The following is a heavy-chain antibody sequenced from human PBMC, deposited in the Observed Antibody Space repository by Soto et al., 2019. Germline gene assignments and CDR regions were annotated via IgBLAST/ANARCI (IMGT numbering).Heavy chain of an antibody. CDR1: GYTFTSYA. Sequence: QVQLVQSGAEVKKPGASVKVSCKASGYTFTSYAMHWVRQAPGQRLEWMGWINAGNGNTKYSQKFQGRVTITRDTSASTADMEVSSLRSEDTAVYFCARRFSGGDADGFDPWGQGTLVTFSS. V-gene: IGHV1-3*01. CDR3: ARRFSGGDADGFDP. CDR2: INAGNGNT. J-gene: IGHJ5*02. D-gene: IGHD2-21*02.